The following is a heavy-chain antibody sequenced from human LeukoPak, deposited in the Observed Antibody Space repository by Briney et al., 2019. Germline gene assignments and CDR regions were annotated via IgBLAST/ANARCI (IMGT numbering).Heavy chain of an antibody. CDR2: IYYSGST. CDR3: ARGGGDVGYFDY. CDR1: GGSISSGGYY. D-gene: IGHD4-17*01. V-gene: IGHV4-31*03. Sequence: SETLSLTCTVSGGSISSGGYYWSWIRQHPGKGLEWIGYIYYSGSTYYHPSLKSRVTISVDTSKNQFSLKLSSVTAADTAVYYCARGGGDVGYFDYWGQGTLVTVSS. J-gene: IGHJ4*02.